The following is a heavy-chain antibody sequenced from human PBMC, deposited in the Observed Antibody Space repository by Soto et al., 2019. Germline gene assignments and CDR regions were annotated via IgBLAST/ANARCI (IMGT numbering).Heavy chain of an antibody. Sequence: QVQLLESGGGVVQPGRSLRLSCAVSGFTFSSHIMHWVRQAPGKGLEWVAFISSDGSNKYYADSVKGRFTTSRDNSENTMYLQMNSLRVEDTAVYYCARDDEDGSYCDLGYWGQGALVTVSS. J-gene: IGHJ4*02. CDR1: GFTFSSHI. D-gene: IGHD1-26*01. CDR2: ISSDGSNK. CDR3: ARDDEDGSYCDLGY. V-gene: IGHV3-30-3*01.